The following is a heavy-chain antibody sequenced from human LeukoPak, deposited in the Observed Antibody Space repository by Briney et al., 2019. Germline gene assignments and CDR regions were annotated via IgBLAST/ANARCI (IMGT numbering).Heavy chain of an antibody. CDR1: GDSVSSNSAA. J-gene: IGHJ3*02. Sequence: SQTLSLTCAISGDSVSSNSAAWNWIRQSPSRGLEWLGRTYYRSKWYNDYAVSVKSRITINPDTSKNQFSLQLNSVTPEDTAVYYCASQRAMYYDILTGYYTLDAFDIWGQGTMVTVSS. D-gene: IGHD3-9*01. CDR3: ASQRAMYYDILTGYYTLDAFDI. V-gene: IGHV6-1*01. CDR2: TYYRSKWYN.